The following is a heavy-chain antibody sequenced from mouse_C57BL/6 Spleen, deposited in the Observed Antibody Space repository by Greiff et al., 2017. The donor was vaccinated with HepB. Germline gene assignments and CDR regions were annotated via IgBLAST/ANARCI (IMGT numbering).Heavy chain of an antibody. CDR3: ASGGGLRSFAY. CDR1: GYTFTSYW. Sequence: VQLQQPGAELVMPGASVKLSCKASGYTFTSYWMHWVKQRPGQGLEWIGEIDPSDSYTNYNQKFKGKSTLTVDKSSSTAYLQLSSLTSEDSAVYYCASGGGLRSFAYWGQGTLVTVSA. CDR2: IDPSDSYT. D-gene: IGHD3-3*01. V-gene: IGHV1-69*01. J-gene: IGHJ3*01.